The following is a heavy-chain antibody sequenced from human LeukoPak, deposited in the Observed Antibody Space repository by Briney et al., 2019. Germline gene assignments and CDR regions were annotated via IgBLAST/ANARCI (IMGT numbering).Heavy chain of an antibody. Sequence: SETLSLTCAVYGGSISGYYWSWIRQPPGKGLEWIGEINHSGSTNYNPSLKSRVTISVDTSKNQFSLKLSSVTAADTAVYYCARDIWWYYYMDVWGKGTTVTVSS. J-gene: IGHJ6*03. V-gene: IGHV4-34*01. CDR1: GGSISGYY. CDR3: ARDIWWYYYMDV. D-gene: IGHD2-15*01. CDR2: INHSGST.